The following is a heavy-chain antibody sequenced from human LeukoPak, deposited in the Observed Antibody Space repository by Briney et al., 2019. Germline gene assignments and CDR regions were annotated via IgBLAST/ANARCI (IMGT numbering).Heavy chain of an antibody. CDR1: GFTFSSYS. CDR2: ISSSSSYI. J-gene: IGHJ2*01. V-gene: IGHV3-21*01. CDR3: ARDTYSSGWSAYWYFDL. Sequence: TGGSLRLSCAASGFTFSSYSMNWVRQAPGEGLEWVSSISSSSSYIYYADSVKGRFTISRDNAKISLYLQMNSLRAEDTAVYYCARDTYSSGWSAYWYFDLWGRGTLVTVSS. D-gene: IGHD6-19*01.